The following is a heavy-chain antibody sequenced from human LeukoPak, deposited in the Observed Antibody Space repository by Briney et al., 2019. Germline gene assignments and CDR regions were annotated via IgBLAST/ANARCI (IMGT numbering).Heavy chain of an antibody. CDR3: ARTLLDSGAGSFFDW. CDR1: GGTFASSG. V-gene: IGHV1-69*05. D-gene: IGHD3-10*01. Sequence: GASVKVSCKASGGTFASSGMGWVRLAPGQGLVWMGGTIPIYGTTFIAQKFQGRVTLTTDESTSTAYMEVNSLRSEDTAVYYCARTLLDSGAGSFFDWWGQGTLVTVSS. CDR2: TIPIYGTT. J-gene: IGHJ4*02.